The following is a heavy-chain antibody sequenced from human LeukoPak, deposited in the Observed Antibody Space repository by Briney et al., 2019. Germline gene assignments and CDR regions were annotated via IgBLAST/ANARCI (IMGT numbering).Heavy chain of an antibody. CDR1: GFTFSSYA. D-gene: IGHD6-13*01. J-gene: IGHJ4*02. Sequence: PGGSLRLSCAASGFTFSSYAMHWVRQAPGRGLEWVAVISYDGSNKYYADSVKGRFTISRDNSKNTLYLQMNSLRAEDTAVYYCGRRGSTSWYVYWGQGTLVTVSS. V-gene: IGHV3-30*04. CDR2: ISYDGSNK. CDR3: GRRGSTSWYVY.